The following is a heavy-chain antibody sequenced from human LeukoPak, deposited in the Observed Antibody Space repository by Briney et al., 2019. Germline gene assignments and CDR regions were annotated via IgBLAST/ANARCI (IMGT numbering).Heavy chain of an antibody. CDR1: GGSISNYY. J-gene: IGHJ4*02. V-gene: IGHV4-4*07. CDR2: IYASGSA. Sequence: SETLSLTCTVSGGSISNYYWTWIRQPAGKGLEWMGRIYASGSANYNPSLKSRVTMSVDTSKNHFSLKLSSVTAADTAVYYCARDGYYYDSSGYYYLDYWGQGTLVTVSS. D-gene: IGHD3-22*01. CDR3: ARDGYYYDSSGYYYLDY.